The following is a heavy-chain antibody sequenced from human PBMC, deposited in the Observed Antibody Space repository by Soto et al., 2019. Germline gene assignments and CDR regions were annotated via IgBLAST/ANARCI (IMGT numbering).Heavy chain of an antibody. CDR1: GFTFVDYW. V-gene: IGHV3-74*03. J-gene: IGHJ4*02. CDR3: ATAEVDY. Sequence: GGSLRLSCASSGFTFVDYWMHWVRQPPGKGPEWVSRMTGDGRTTQYADSVKGRFTASRDNVKSTLYLQMNSLRAEDTAVYYCATAEVDYWGPGTLVTVSS. CDR2: MTGDGRTT.